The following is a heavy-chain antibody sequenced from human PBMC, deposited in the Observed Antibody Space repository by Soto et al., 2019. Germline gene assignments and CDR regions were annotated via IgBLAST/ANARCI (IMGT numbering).Heavy chain of an antibody. CDR3: AADRGKWGRCGMDV. Sequence: ASVKVSCKASGYTFTSYDINWVRQATGQGLEWMGWMNPNSGNTGYAQKFQGRVTMTRNTSISTAYMELSSLRSEDTAVYYCAADRGKWGRCGMDVWGQGTTVTVS. V-gene: IGHV1-8*01. CDR2: MNPNSGNT. CDR1: GYTFTSYD. D-gene: IGHD7-27*01. J-gene: IGHJ6*02.